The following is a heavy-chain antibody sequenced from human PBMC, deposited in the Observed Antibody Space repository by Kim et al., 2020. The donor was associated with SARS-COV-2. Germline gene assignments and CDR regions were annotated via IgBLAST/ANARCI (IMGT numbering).Heavy chain of an antibody. CDR2: INAANGVT. Sequence: ASVKVSCKASGYIFTSDAIHWVRQAPGQSLEWMGWINAANGVTKYSQKFQGRVTITRETSATTAYMELTSLTSEDTAVYYCSKGSRAPKPPIGDWGQRTLVTVSS. D-gene: IGHD3-3*01. CDR3: SKGSRAPKPPIGD. CDR1: GYIFTSDA. J-gene: IGHJ4*02. V-gene: IGHV1-3*01.